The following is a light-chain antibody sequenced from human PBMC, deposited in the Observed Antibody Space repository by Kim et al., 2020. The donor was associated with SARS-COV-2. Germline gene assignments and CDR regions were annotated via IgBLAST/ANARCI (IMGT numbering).Light chain of an antibody. V-gene: IGLV3-21*04. CDR3: QVWDSTSDYVV. Sequence: SYELTQPPSVSVAPGKTASFTCEGNNIGIKSVHWYQQRPGQAPVLVMHDDSDRPSGIPERLSGSNSGNTATLTISRVEAEDEADYFCQVWDSTSDYVVFGGGTRLTVL. CDR1: NIGIKS. CDR2: DDS. J-gene: IGLJ3*02.